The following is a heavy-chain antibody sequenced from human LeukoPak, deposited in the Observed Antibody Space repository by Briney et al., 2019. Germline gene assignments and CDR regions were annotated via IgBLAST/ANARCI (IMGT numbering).Heavy chain of an antibody. CDR2: IYYSGST. V-gene: IGHV4-59*08. J-gene: IGHJ4*02. CDR1: GGSMNSDY. CDR3: ARHVWLQPFDY. D-gene: IGHD3-9*01. Sequence: SETLSLTRSVSGGSMNSDYWSWMRQSPGKGLEWGGYIYYSGSTNYNTSLKSRATTSVDTSKNQFSLMLSSVTAAHTAVYYCARHVWLQPFDYWGQGTLVTVSS.